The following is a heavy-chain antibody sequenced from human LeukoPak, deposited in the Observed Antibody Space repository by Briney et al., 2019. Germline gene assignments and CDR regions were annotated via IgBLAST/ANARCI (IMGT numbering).Heavy chain of an antibody. D-gene: IGHD3-10*01. CDR3: ARDGFNTMVRGPGINWFDP. Sequence: GGSLRLSCAASGFTFSSYGMSWVRQAPGKGLEWVSAISGSGGSTYYADSVKGRFTISRDNSKNTLYLQMNSLRAEDTAVYYCARDGFNTMVRGPGINWFDPWGQGTLVTVSS. CDR2: ISGSGGST. V-gene: IGHV3-23*01. J-gene: IGHJ5*02. CDR1: GFTFSSYG.